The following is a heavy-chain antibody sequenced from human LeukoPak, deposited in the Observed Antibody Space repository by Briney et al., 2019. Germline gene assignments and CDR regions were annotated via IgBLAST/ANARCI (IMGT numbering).Heavy chain of an antibody. Sequence: ASVKVSCKASGYTFTSYGISWVRPAPGQGLEWMGWISAYNGNTNYAQTLQARVTMTTDTSTSTAYMELRSLRSYDTAVYYCARSPYYDILTGYYSTSNWFDHWGQGTLVTVSS. J-gene: IGHJ5*02. CDR1: GYTFTSYG. D-gene: IGHD3-9*01. CDR3: ARSPYYDILTGYYSTSNWFDH. CDR2: ISAYNGNT. V-gene: IGHV1-18*01.